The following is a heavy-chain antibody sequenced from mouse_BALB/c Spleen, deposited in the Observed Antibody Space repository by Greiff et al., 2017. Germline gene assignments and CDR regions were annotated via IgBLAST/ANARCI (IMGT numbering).Heavy chain of an antibody. CDR2: INPGSGGT. J-gene: IGHJ4*01. Sequence: LQESGAELVRPGTSVKVSCKASGYAFTNYLIEWVKQRPGQGLEWIGVINPGSGGTNYNEKFKGKATLTADKSSSTAYMQLSSLTSDDSAVYFCAATFAMDYWGQGTSVTVSS. CDR3: AATFAMDY. V-gene: IGHV1-54*01. CDR1: GYAFTNYL. D-gene: IGHD1-2*01.